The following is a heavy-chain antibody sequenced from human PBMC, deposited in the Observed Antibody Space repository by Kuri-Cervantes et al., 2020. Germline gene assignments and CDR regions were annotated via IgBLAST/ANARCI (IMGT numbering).Heavy chain of an antibody. CDR2: IKQDGSEK. CDR3: AKDFDFDWLLRGLDY. CDR1: GFTFSSYW. V-gene: IGHV3-7*03. J-gene: IGHJ4*02. D-gene: IGHD3-9*01. Sequence: GGSLRLSCAASGFTFSSYWMSWVRQAPGKGLEWVANIKQDGSEKYYVDSVKGRFTISRDNAKNSLYLQMNSLRAEDTALYYCAKDFDFDWLLRGLDYWGQGTLVTVSS.